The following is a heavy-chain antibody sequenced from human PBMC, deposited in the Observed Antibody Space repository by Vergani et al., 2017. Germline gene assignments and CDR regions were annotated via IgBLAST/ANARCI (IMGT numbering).Heavy chain of an antibody. J-gene: IGHJ4*02. D-gene: IGHD6-13*01. CDR1: GRSISSYY. Sequence: QVQLQESGPGLVKPSETLSLTCTVSGRSISSYYWSWIRQPPGKGLEWIGYIYYSGSTNYNPSLKSRVTISVDTSKNQFSLKLSSVTAADTAVYYCARGGSSSWYCDYWGQGTLVTVSS. CDR3: ARGGSSSWYCDY. CDR2: IYYSGST. V-gene: IGHV4-59*01.